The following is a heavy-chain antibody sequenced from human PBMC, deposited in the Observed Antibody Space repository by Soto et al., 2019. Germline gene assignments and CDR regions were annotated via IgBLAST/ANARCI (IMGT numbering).Heavy chain of an antibody. J-gene: IGHJ6*02. CDR1: GFTFSSYW. V-gene: IGHV3-7*03. D-gene: IGHD5-18*01. CDR2: IKQDGSEK. Sequence: VGSLRLSCAASGFTFSSYWMSWVRQAPGKGLEWVANIKQDGSEKYYVDSVKGRFTISRDNAKNSLYLQMNSLRAEDTAVYYCARDHSYGGYYYYYHYALEVWGQGTTVTVSS. CDR3: ARDHSYGGYYYYYHYALEV.